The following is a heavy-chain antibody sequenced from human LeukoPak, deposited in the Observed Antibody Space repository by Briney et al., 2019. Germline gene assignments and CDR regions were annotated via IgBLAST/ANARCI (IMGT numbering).Heavy chain of an antibody. D-gene: IGHD2-2*01. J-gene: IGHJ4*02. CDR2: IYSTGST. CDR1: GGSISNYY. CDR3: ARESLGYCTSTSCYED. V-gene: IGHV4-4*07. Sequence: PSETLSLTCTVSGGSISNYYWNWIRQSAGKGLEWIGRIYSTGSTYYNPSLKSRVTISVDTSKNQFSLKLSSVTAADTAVYYCARESLGYCTSTSCYEDWGQGTLVAVSS.